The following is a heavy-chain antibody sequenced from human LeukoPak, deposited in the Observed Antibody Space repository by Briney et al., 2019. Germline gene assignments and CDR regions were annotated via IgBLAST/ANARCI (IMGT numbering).Heavy chain of an antibody. CDR3: ARYCSSTSCYKRGFDY. Sequence: SETLSLTCTVSGGSISSSSYYWGWIRQSPGKGLEWIVRMYYSGSTYYNPSLKSRVTISVDTSKSQFSLKLSSVTAADTAVYYCARYCSSTSCYKRGFDYWGQGTLVTVSS. V-gene: IGHV4-39*01. CDR2: MYYSGST. CDR1: GGSISSSSYY. D-gene: IGHD2-2*02. J-gene: IGHJ4*02.